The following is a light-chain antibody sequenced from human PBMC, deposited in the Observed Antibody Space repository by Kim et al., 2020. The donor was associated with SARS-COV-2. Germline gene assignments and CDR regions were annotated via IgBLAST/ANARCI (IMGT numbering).Light chain of an antibody. CDR3: NSRDNSGDHVV. J-gene: IGLJ2*01. CDR2: GKN. CDR1: SLRTYY. V-gene: IGLV3-19*01. Sequence: SSELTQDPAVSVALGQTVRITCQGDSLRTYYASWYQQKPGPAPILVIYGKNNRPSGIPDRFSGSSSGNTASLTVTGAQAVDEADYYCNSRDNSGDHVVFGGGTQLTVL.